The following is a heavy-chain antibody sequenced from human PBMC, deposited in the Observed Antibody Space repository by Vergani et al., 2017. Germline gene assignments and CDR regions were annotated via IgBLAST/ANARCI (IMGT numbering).Heavy chain of an antibody. Sequence: EVQLVQSGAEVKKPGESLKISCQISGYIFTNYWICWLRQMPGKGLEWMGIIHPADSDTRYNPSFQGQVTISVDKSISTAYLPRSSLRASDSAMYYCARLYGRNRSGSKDFDYWGQGTLVTVSS. J-gene: IGHJ4*02. CDR2: IHPADSDT. D-gene: IGHD6-25*01. CDR1: GYIFTNYW. V-gene: IGHV5-51*01. CDR3: ARLYGRNRSGSKDFDY.